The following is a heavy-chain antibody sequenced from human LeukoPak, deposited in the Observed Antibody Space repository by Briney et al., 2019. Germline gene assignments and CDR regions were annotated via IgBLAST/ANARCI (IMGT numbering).Heavy chain of an antibody. CDR3: AKAPRFGDHATEYYYYYMDV. D-gene: IGHD3-3*01. J-gene: IGHJ6*03. V-gene: IGHV3-23*01. CDR1: GFTFSSYG. CDR2: ISGSGGST. Sequence: GGSLRLSCAASGFTFSSYGMSWVRQAPGKGLEWVSAISGSGGSTYYADSVKGRFTISRDNSKNTLYLQMNSLRAEDTAVYYCAKAPRFGDHATEYYYYYMDVWGKGTAVTVSS.